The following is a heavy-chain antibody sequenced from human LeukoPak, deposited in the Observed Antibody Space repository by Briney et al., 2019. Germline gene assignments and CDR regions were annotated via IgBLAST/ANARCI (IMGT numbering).Heavy chain of an antibody. D-gene: IGHD3-9*01. CDR3: AKGAFGDIYHQRYYFDY. CDR1: GFTFSSYA. V-gene: IGHV3-23*01. Sequence: GGSLRLSCAASGFTFSSYAMSWVRQAPGKGLEWVSAISGSGGSTYYVDSVKGRFTISRDNSKNTLYLQMNSLRAEGTAVYYCAKGAFGDIYHQRYYFDYWGQGTLVTVSS. J-gene: IGHJ4*02. CDR2: ISGSGGST.